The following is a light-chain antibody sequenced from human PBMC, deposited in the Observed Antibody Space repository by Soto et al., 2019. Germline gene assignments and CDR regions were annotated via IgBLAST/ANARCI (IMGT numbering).Light chain of an antibody. CDR2: DNN. CDR3: GTWDNSLSAGV. V-gene: IGLV1-51*01. J-gene: IGLJ2*01. Sequence: QSVLTQPPSMSAAPGQKVTISCSGSSSNIGNNYVSWYQQLPGTAPKLLIYDNNKRPSGIPDRFSGSKSDTSATLGITGLQTGDEADYFCGTWDNSLSAGVFGGGTKLTVL. CDR1: SSNIGNNY.